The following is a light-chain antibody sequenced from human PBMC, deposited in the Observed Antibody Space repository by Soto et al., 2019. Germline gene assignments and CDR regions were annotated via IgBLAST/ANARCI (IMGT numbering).Light chain of an antibody. J-gene: IGLJ1*01. CDR1: SSDVGGYKY. Sequence: QSVLAQPPSASGSPGQSVTISCTGTSSDVGGYKYVSWYQQYPGKAPKLMIYEVSNRPSGVSNRFSGSKSGNTASLTISGLQAEDEADYYCSSYTSSSTLYVFGTGTKVTVL. V-gene: IGLV2-14*01. CDR3: SSYTSSSTLYV. CDR2: EVS.